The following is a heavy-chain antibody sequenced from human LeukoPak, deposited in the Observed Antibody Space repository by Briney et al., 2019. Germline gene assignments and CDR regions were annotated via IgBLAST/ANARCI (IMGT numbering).Heavy chain of an antibody. V-gene: IGHV1-69*06. J-gene: IGHJ4*02. CDR1: GYTFTSYG. CDR3: ARDPPGRPYSSSSYG. CDR2: IIPMFGTA. Sequence: SVKVSCKASGYTFTSYGISWVRQAPGQGLEWMGGIIPMFGTANYAQKFQGRVTITADKSTSTAYMELSSLRSEDTAVYYCARDPPGRPYSSSSYGWGQGTLVTVSS. D-gene: IGHD6-6*01.